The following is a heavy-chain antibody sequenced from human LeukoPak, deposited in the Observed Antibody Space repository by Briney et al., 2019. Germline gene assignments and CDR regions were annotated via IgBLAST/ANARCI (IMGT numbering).Heavy chain of an antibody. V-gene: IGHV3-30*02. CDR2: IRNVGNDK. D-gene: IGHD7-27*01. J-gene: IGHJ4*02. Sequence: PGGSLRRSCVVSGFRLSTYGMHWVRQAPGKGLEWVSFIRNVGNDKYYAQSVKGRFTISRDDSKNTQYLQMNSLRGEDTAVYYCATDFNWAWNYWGQGTLVTVSS. CDR1: GFRLSTYG. CDR3: ATDFNWAWNY.